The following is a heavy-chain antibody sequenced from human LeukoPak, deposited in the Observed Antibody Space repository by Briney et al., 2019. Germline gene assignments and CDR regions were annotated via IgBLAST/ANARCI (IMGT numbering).Heavy chain of an antibody. V-gene: IGHV6-1*01. Sequence: SQTLSLTCAISGDSVSTSGVAWNWVRQSPSRGLEWLGRTYYTSKWNTDYAVSVKSRIVVNPDTSKNQFSLQLNSVTAADTAVYYCARHGQQWLATEFDYWGQGTLVTVSS. CDR1: GDSVSTSGVA. CDR3: ARHGQQWLATEFDY. J-gene: IGHJ4*02. CDR2: TYYTSKWNT. D-gene: IGHD6-19*01.